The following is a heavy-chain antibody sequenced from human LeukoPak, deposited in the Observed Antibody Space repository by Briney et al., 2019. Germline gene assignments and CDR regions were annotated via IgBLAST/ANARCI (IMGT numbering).Heavy chain of an antibody. V-gene: IGHV3-7*03. J-gene: IGHJ4*02. Sequence: GGSLRLSCAVSGFTFSSYWMSWVRQPPGMGLELVANIKEDGSETYYVDSVKGRFTISRDNAGNSVYLHLDILRAGDTAVYFCARAGGGYSDYWGQGTLVTVSS. CDR3: ARAGGGYSDY. D-gene: IGHD4-23*01. CDR1: GFTFSSYW. CDR2: IKEDGSET.